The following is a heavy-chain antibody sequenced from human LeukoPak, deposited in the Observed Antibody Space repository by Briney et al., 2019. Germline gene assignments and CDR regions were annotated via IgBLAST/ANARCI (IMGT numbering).Heavy chain of an antibody. V-gene: IGHV3-48*01. D-gene: IGHD4-17*01. Sequence: PGGSLRLSCAASGFTFSSYSMNWVRQAPGKGLEWVSYISSSSSTIYYADSVKGRFTISRDNAKNSLYLQMNSLRAEDTAVYYCARGHGAYYFDYWGQGTLVTVSS. J-gene: IGHJ4*02. CDR3: ARGHGAYYFDY. CDR1: GFTFSSYS. CDR2: ISSSSSTI.